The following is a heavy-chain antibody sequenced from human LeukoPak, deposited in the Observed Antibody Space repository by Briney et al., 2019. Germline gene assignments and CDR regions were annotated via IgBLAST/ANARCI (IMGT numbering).Heavy chain of an antibody. Sequence: SETLSLTCTVSGDSISSGDYYWGWIRQPPGKGLEWIGYIYYSGSTYYNPSLKSRVTISVDTSKNQFSLKLSSVTAADTAVYYCARGGYYYDSNGYYFPNLEDYWGQGTLVTVSS. D-gene: IGHD3-22*01. CDR3: ARGGYYYDSNGYYFPNLEDY. V-gene: IGHV4-30-4*01. J-gene: IGHJ4*02. CDR1: GDSISSGDYY. CDR2: IYYSGST.